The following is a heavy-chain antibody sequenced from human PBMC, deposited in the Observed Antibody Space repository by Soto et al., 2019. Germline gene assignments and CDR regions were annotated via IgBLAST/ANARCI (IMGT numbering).Heavy chain of an antibody. CDR2: IIPIFGTA. Sequence: SVKVSCRASGGTFSSYAISWVRQAPGQGLEWMGGIIPIFGTANYAQKFQGRVTITADESTSTAYMELSSLRSEDTAVYYCARSIEYSSSSGYYYYYGMDVWGQGTTVTVSS. D-gene: IGHD6-6*01. J-gene: IGHJ6*02. V-gene: IGHV1-69*13. CDR3: ARSIEYSSSSGYYYYYGMDV. CDR1: GGTFSSYA.